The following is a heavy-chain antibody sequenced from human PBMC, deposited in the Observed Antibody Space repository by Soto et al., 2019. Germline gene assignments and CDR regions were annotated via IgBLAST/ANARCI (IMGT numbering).Heavy chain of an antibody. CDR1: GGSISSYY. D-gene: IGHD6-6*01. CDR2: IYYSGST. Sequence: SETLSLTRTVAGGSISSYYWSWIRPPPGKGLEWVGSIYYSGSTNYNTALKSRVTISVDTSKNQYTLKMSSVTAAATAVYYCERGGAARPVWYYGMDVWGQGTTVTVSS. J-gene: IGHJ6*02. V-gene: IGHV4-59*01. CDR3: ERGGAARPVWYYGMDV.